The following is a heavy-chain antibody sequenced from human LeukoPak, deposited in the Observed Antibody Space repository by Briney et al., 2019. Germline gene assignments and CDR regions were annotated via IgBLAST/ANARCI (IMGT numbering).Heavy chain of an antibody. J-gene: IGHJ4*02. CDR1: GSTFSSYW. Sequence: PGGSLRLSCAASGSTFSSYWMHWVRQAPGKGLVWVSRINSDGSSTSYADSVKGRFTISRDNAKNTLYLQMNSLRAEDTAVYYCARATTYDILTGFSDYWGQGTLVTVSS. CDR3: ARATTYDILTGFSDY. V-gene: IGHV3-74*01. D-gene: IGHD3-9*01. CDR2: INSDGSST.